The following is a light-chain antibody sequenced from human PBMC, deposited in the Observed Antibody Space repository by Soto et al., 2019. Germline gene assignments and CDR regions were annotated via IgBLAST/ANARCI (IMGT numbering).Light chain of an antibody. CDR3: CSYAGSPSV. Sequence: QSALTQPRSVSGSPGQSVTISCTGTSSDVGGYNYVSWYQQPPGKAPKVMIYDVSKRPSGVPDRFSGSKSGNTASLTISGLQAEDEADYYCCSYAGSPSVFGTGTKVTVL. CDR2: DVS. V-gene: IGLV2-11*01. CDR1: SSDVGGYNY. J-gene: IGLJ1*01.